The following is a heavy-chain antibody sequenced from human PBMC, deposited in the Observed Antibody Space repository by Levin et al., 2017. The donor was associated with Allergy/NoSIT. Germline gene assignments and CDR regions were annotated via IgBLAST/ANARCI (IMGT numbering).Heavy chain of an antibody. CDR2: ISSSSSYI. V-gene: IGHV3-21*01. CDR3: ARARKVAAAGNFGY. CDR1: GFTFSSYS. Sequence: MSGGSLRLSCAASGFTFSSYSMNWVRQAPGKGLEWVSSISSSSSYIYYADSVKGRFTISRDNAKNSLYLQMNSLRAEDTAVYYCARARKVAAAGNFGYWGQGTLVTVSS. D-gene: IGHD6-13*01. J-gene: IGHJ4*02.